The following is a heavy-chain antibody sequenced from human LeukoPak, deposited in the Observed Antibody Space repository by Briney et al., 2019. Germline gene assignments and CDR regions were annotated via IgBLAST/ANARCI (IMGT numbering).Heavy chain of an antibody. CDR3: AKSGIVGAKPYYFDY. D-gene: IGHD1-26*01. CDR2: IRYDGSNK. J-gene: IGHJ4*02. Sequence: GGSLRLSCAASGFTFSSYGMHWVRQAPGKGLEWVAFIRYDGSNKYYADSVKGRFTISRDNSKNTLYLQMNSLRAEDTAVYYCAKSGIVGAKPYYFDYWGQGTLVTVSS. V-gene: IGHV3-30*02. CDR1: GFTFSSYG.